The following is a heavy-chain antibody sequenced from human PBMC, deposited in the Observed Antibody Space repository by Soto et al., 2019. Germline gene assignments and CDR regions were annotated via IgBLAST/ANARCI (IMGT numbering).Heavy chain of an antibody. D-gene: IGHD2-15*01. J-gene: IGHJ2*01. V-gene: IGHV3-23*01. CDR3: AKDRSRDCSGGTCYSVRYFDL. CDR2: ISGGGDST. CDR1: GFTFTTYA. Sequence: EVQLLESGGGLVQPGGSLRLSCAASGFTFTTYAMNWVRQAPGKGLEWVSTISGGGDSTYYADSVKGRFTITRDDSSTTLYLQIHTLRAEDTAIYYCAKDRSRDCSGGTCYSVRYFDLWGRGTLVIVSS.